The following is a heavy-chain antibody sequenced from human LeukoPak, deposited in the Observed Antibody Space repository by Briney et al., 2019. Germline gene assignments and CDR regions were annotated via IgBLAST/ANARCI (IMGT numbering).Heavy chain of an antibody. CDR1: GFTFSSYS. J-gene: IGHJ6*03. CDR3: ARSRGIAADKYYYMDV. CDR2: ISSSSYI. V-gene: IGHV3-21*01. D-gene: IGHD6-13*01. Sequence: GGSLRLSCAASGFTFSSYSMNWVRQAPGKGLEWVSSISSSSYIYYADSVKGRFTISRDNAKNSLYLQMNSLRAEDTAVYYCARSRGIAADKYYYMDVWGKGTTVTVSS.